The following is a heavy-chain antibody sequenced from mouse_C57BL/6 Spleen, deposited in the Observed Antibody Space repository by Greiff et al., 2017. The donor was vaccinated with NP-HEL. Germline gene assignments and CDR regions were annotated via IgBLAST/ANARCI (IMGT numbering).Heavy chain of an antibody. V-gene: IGHV1-61*01. CDR1: GYTFTSYW. CDR3: ARDGNLDY. D-gene: IGHD2-1*01. J-gene: IGHJ2*01. Sequence: QVQLKQPGAELVRPGSSVKLSCKASGYTFTSYWMDWVKQRPGQGLEWIGNIYPSDSETHYNQKFKDKATLTVDKSSSTAYMQLSSLTSEDSAVYYCARDGNLDYWGQGTTLTVSS. CDR2: IYPSDSET.